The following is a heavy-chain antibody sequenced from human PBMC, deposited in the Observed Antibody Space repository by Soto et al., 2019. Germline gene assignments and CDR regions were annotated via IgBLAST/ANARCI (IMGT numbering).Heavy chain of an antibody. CDR1: GFTFNTYW. Sequence: GGSLRLSCAASGFTFNTYWMSWVRQAPGKGLQWVANIKEDGSEKYYVDSVKGRFTISRDNAKNLLYLQMNSLGAGDTAMYYCERFKRRSSGDYWGQGTLVTVSS. V-gene: IGHV3-7*01. J-gene: IGHJ4*02. CDR2: IKEDGSEK. CDR3: ERFKRRSSGDY. D-gene: IGHD6-25*01.